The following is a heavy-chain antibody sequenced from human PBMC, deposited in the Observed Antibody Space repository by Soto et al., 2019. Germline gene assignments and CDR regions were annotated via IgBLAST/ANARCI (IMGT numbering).Heavy chain of an antibody. V-gene: IGHV1-2*02. Sequence: ASVKVSCKASGYTFTGYYMHWVRQAPGQGLEWMGWINPNSGGTNYAQKFQGRVTMTRDTSISTAYMELSRLRSDDTAVYYCAREVYDSSGYESAFGYWRQGTLVTVSS. CDR2: INPNSGGT. CDR1: GYTFTGYY. CDR3: AREVYDSSGYESAFGY. J-gene: IGHJ4*02. D-gene: IGHD3-22*01.